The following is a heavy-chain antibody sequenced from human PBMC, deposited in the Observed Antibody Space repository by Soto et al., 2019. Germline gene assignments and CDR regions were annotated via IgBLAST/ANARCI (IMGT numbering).Heavy chain of an antibody. V-gene: IGHV1-18*01. D-gene: IGHD3-22*01. J-gene: IGHJ4*02. CDR2: IIPILGNT. Sequence: GASVKVSCKASGGTFSIYTISWVRQAPGQGLEWMGRIIPILGNTNYAQKLQGRVTMTTDTSTSTAYMELRSLRSDDTAVYYCARVFWYDSSGYYSTFDSWGQGTLVTVSS. CDR3: ARVFWYDSSGYYSTFDS. CDR1: GGTFSIYT.